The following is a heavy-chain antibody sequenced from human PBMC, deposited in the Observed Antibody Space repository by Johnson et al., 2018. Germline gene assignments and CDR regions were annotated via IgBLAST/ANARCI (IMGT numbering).Heavy chain of an antibody. CDR3: AKDPVGGFGGLSSYMDV. J-gene: IGHJ6*03. CDR1: GFTFDDYA. V-gene: IGHV3-9*01. CDR2: ISWNSDNI. Sequence: EVQLVESGGGLVQXGRSLRLXCAASGFTFDDYAMHWVRPAPGKGLEWVSGISWNSDNIGYADSVKGRFTISRDNAKNSLFLQMNSLRAEDTALYYCAKDPVGGFGGLSSYMDVWGKGTTVTVSS. D-gene: IGHD3-10*01.